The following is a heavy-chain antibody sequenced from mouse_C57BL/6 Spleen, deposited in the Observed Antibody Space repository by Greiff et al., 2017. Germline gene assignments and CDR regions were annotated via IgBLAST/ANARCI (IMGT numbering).Heavy chain of an antibody. J-gene: IGHJ2*01. Sequence: DVHLVESGGGLVKPGGSLKLSCAASGFTFSSYAMSWVRQTPEKRLEWVATISDGGSYTYYPDNVKGRFTISRDNAKNNLYLQMSHLKSEDTAMYYCARDNYSNYFDYWGQGTTLTVSS. CDR2: ISDGGSYT. V-gene: IGHV5-4*01. CDR3: ARDNYSNYFDY. D-gene: IGHD2-5*01. CDR1: GFTFSSYA.